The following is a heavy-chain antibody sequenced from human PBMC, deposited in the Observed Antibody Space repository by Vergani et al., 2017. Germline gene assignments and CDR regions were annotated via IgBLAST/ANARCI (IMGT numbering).Heavy chain of an antibody. CDR1: GFTFSSYW. D-gene: IGHD6-19*01. V-gene: IGHV3-7*01. CDR2: IKQDGSEK. CDR3: ARAGRSGWRHHFDY. J-gene: IGHJ4*02. Sequence: EVQLVESGGGLVQPGGSLRLSCAASGFTFSSYWMSWVRQAPGKGLEWVANIKQDGSEKDYVDSVKGRFTISRDNAKNSLYLQMNSLRAEDTAVYYCARAGRSGWRHHFDYWGQGTLVTVSS.